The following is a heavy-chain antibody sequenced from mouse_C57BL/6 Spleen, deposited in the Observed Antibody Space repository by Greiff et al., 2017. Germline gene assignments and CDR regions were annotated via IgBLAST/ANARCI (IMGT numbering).Heavy chain of an antibody. Sequence: VKLMESGPGLVQPSQSLSITCTVSGFSLTSYGVHWVRQSPGKGLEWLGVIWSGGSTDYNAAFMSRLSITKDNSKSQVFFKMNSLQADDTAIYYCAKNDGSHYWYFDVWGTGTTVTVSS. V-gene: IGHV2-5*01. CDR1: GFSLTSYG. CDR2: IWSGGST. J-gene: IGHJ1*03. CDR3: AKNDGSHYWYFDV. D-gene: IGHD1-1*01.